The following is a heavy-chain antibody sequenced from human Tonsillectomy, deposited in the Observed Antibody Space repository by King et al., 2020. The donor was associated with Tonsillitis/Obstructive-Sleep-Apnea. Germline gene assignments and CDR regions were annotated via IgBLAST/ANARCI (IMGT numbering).Heavy chain of an antibody. CDR1: GFTFSSYW. V-gene: IGHV3-7*03. J-gene: IGHJ3*02. CDR2: IKQDGSER. CDR3: ASCLSTVSHIDAFDI. D-gene: IGHD4-17*01. Sequence: VQLVESGGGLVQPGGSLRLSCAASGFTFSSYWMSWVRQAPGKGLEWVANIKQDGSERYYVDSVKGRFTISRDNAKNSLYLQMNSLRAEDTAVYYCASCLSTVSHIDAFDIWGQGTMVTVSS.